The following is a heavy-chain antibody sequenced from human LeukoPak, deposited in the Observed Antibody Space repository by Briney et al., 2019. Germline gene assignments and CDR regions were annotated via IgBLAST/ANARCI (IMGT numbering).Heavy chain of an antibody. J-gene: IGHJ6*03. CDR3: ASGTIFGGPGYYYYMDV. Sequence: ASVKVSCKASGYTFTSYDINWVRQATGQGLEWMGWISAYNGNTNYAQKLQGRVSMTTDTSTNTAYMELRSLRSDDTAVYYCASGTIFGGPGYYYYMDVWGKGTTVTVSS. CDR2: ISAYNGNT. D-gene: IGHD3-3*01. V-gene: IGHV1-18*01. CDR1: GYTFTSYD.